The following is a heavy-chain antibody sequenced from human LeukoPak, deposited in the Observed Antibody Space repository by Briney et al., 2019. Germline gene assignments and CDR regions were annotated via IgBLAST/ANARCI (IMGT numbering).Heavy chain of an antibody. CDR3: ARAGGYCGSTSCYSGYYYYFMDV. J-gene: IGHJ6*03. V-gene: IGHV1-2*02. CDR2: INPKSGVT. CDR1: GYTFTDYY. Sequence: ASVKVSCKASGYTFTDYYLHWVRQAPGQGLEWMGWINPKSGVTDSKMKFQGRVTLTRDTSITTAYMELISLASDDAAVYYCARAGGYCGSTSCYSGYYYYFMDVWGKGTTVTVSS. D-gene: IGHD2-2*01.